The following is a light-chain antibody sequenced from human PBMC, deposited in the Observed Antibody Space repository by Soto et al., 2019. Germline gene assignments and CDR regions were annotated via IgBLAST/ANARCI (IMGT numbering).Light chain of an antibody. V-gene: IGKV4-1*01. CDR2: WAS. CDR3: QQYYSTPWT. J-gene: IGKJ1*01. CDR1: QSVLYSPNNKNY. Sequence: DIVMTQSPDSLAVSLGERATINCKSSQSVLYSPNNKNYLAWYQQKPGQPPKLLIYWASTRESGVPDRFSGSGSGTDFTLTISSLQDEDVGVYSCQQYYSTPWTLGQGTKGDIK.